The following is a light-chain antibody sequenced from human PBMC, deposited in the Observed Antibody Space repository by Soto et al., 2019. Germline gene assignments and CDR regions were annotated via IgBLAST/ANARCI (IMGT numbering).Light chain of an antibody. Sequence: QSVLTQPASVSGSPGQSITISCTGTVGLVSWYQQHPGKVPKLIIYDDTKRPSGVSSRFSGSKSGNTASLTISGLQTEDEADYYCCLYTGSTRYVFGTGTKV. CDR1: VGL. CDR2: DDT. J-gene: IGLJ1*01. V-gene: IGLV2-14*02. CDR3: CLYTGSTRYV.